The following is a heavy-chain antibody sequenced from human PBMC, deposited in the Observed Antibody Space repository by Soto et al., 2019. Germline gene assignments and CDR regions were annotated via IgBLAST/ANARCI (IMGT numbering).Heavy chain of an antibody. CDR2: IIPIFGTA. D-gene: IGHD3-10*01. J-gene: IGHJ6*02. CDR3: ARAPYGGSPPYYYYYGMDV. CDR1: GGTFSSYA. Sequence: ASVKVSCKASGGTFSSYAISWVRQAPGQGPEWMGGIIPIFGTANYAQKFQGRVTITADESTSTAYMELSSLRSEDTAVYYCARAPYGGSPPYYYYYGMDVWGQGTTVTVSS. V-gene: IGHV1-69*13.